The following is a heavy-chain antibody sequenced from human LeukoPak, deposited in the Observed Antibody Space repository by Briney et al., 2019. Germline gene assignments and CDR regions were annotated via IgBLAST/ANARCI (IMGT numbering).Heavy chain of an antibody. CDR2: IHDSGST. CDR1: GGSISDYY. CDR3: AGTMIVVKTGFDY. V-gene: IGHV4-59*08. D-gene: IGHD3-22*01. Sequence: ASETLSLTCTVSGGSISDYYWSWIRQPPGKGLEWIGYIHDSGSTMYNPSLKSRVTISVDTSKNQFSLKLSSVTAADTAVYYCAGTMIVVKTGFDYWGQGTLVTVSS. J-gene: IGHJ4*02.